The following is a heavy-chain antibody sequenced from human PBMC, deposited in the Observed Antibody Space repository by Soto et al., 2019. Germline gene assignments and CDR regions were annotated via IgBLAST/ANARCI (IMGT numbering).Heavy chain of an antibody. CDR3: ARDYYGMDV. CDR1: GGSITSGGYS. Sequence: LSLTCTVSGGSITSGGYSWTWIRQSPGKGLEWIGYTYQSGSAYYNPSLKSRVTISVDRSKNQFSLNLTSVTAADTAVYYCARDYYGMDVWGQGTTVTVSS. CDR2: TYQSGSA. J-gene: IGHJ6*02. V-gene: IGHV4-30-2*06.